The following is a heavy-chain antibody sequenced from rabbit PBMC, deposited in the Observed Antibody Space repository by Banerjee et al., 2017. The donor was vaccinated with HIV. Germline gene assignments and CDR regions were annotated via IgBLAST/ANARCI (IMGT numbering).Heavy chain of an antibody. CDR2: INTSSGNT. J-gene: IGHJ4*01. V-gene: IGHV1S45*01. D-gene: IGHD1-1*01. CDR3: ARAYGSASGYDL. Sequence: QEQLVESGGDLVKPEGSLTLTCKASGFSLSSYWMWWVRQAPGKGLEWIACINTSSGNTVYASWAKGRFTISKTSSTTVTLQMTSLTAADTATYFCARAYGSASGYDLWGPGTLVTVS. CDR1: GFSLSSYW.